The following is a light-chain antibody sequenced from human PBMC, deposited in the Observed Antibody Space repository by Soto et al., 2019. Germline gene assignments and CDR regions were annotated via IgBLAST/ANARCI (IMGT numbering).Light chain of an antibody. CDR3: SSYTTTSTLRV. CDR2: DVS. CDR1: SSDVGEYDY. V-gene: IGLV2-11*01. J-gene: IGLJ3*02. Sequence: QSALTQPRSVSGSPGQSVTISCTGTSSDVGEYDYVSWYQHHPGKAPKLMIYDVSQRPSGVPDRFSGSKSGNTASLTISGLQAEDEADYYCSSYTTTSTLRVFGGGTKLTVL.